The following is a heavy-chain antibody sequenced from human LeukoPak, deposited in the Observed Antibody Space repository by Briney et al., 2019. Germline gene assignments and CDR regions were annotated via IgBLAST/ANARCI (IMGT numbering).Heavy chain of an antibody. J-gene: IGHJ4*02. CDR1: GFTFSSYA. V-gene: IGHV3-23*01. CDR3: AKGGMSCSGGSCYYYYFDY. CDR2: ISGSGGST. Sequence: GGSLRLSCAASGFTFSSYAMSWVRQAPGKGLEWVSAISGSGGSTYYADSVKVRFTISRDNSKNTLYLQMNSLRAEDTAVYYCAKGGMSCSGGSCYYYYFDYWGQGTLVTVSS. D-gene: IGHD2-15*01.